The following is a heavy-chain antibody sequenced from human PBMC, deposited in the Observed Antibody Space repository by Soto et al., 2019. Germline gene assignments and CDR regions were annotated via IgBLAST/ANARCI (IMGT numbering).Heavy chain of an antibody. V-gene: IGHV1-18*01. CDR2: ISAYNGNT. CDR1: GYTFTSYG. D-gene: IGHD3-10*01. CDR3: ARDLVAYYYGSGSSWFDP. J-gene: IGHJ5*02. Sequence: ASVKVSCKASGYTFTSYGISWVRQAPGQGLEWMGWISAYNGNTNYAQKLQGRVTMTTDTSTSTAYMELRSLRSDDTAVYYCARDLVAYYYGSGSSWFDPWGQGTLVTVSS.